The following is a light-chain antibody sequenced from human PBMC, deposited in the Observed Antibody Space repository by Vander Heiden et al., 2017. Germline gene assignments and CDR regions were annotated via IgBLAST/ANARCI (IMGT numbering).Light chain of an antibody. Sequence: EIQMTQSPSSLSASVGDRVTITCRASQSISSYLNWYQQKPGKAPKLLIYAASSLQSGVPSRFSGSGSGTDFTLTISSLQPDDFATYYCQQCYSTPYTFGQGTKLEIK. CDR3: QQCYSTPYT. J-gene: IGKJ2*01. CDR1: QSISSY. CDR2: AAS. V-gene: IGKV1-39*01.